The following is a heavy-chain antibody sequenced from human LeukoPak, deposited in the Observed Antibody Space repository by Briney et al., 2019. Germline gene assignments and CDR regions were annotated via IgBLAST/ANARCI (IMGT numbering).Heavy chain of an antibody. CDR2: ISWNNGSI. D-gene: IGHD4-23*01. J-gene: IGHJ4*02. V-gene: IGHV3-9*01. Sequence: GGSLRLSCAASGFTFDDYAMHWVRQAPGKGLEWVSGISWNNGSIGYADSVKGRVTISRDNAKNSLYLQMNSLRAEDTALYYCAKARGGGNGLGFDCWGQGTLVTVSS. CDR3: AKARGGGNGLGFDC. CDR1: GFTFDDYA.